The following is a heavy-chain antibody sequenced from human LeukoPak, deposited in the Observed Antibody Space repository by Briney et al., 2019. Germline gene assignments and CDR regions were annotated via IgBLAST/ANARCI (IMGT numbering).Heavy chain of an antibody. D-gene: IGHD4-23*01. Sequence: EASAKVSCKVSGYTLTELSMHWVRQAPGKGLEWMGGFDPEDGETIYAQKFQGRVTMTEDTSTDTAYMELSSLRSEDTAVYYCATDRGTTVVSKYYYYYGMDVWGQGTTVTVSS. J-gene: IGHJ6*02. CDR1: GYTLTELS. CDR3: ATDRGTTVVSKYYYYYGMDV. CDR2: FDPEDGET. V-gene: IGHV1-24*01.